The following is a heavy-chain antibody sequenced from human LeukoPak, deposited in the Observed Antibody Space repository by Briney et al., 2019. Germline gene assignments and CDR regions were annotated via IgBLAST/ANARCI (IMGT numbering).Heavy chain of an antibody. D-gene: IGHD5-18*01. J-gene: IGHJ4*02. Sequence: GGSLRLSCVASGFTFSSYEMNWVRQAPGKGLEWVSYVSSSGSTIYYADSVKGRFTISRDNAKNSLYLQMNSLRAEDTAVYYCARGPKLGGYSYGPIDYWGQGTLVTVSS. CDR2: VSSSGSTI. CDR3: ARGPKLGGYSYGPIDY. CDR1: GFTFSSYE. V-gene: IGHV3-48*03.